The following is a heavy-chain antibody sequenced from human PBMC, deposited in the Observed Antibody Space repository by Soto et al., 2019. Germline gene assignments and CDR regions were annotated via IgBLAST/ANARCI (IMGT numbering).Heavy chain of an antibody. Sequence: SETLCLTCTVSGGSISAYYWSWIRQPPGKALEWIGYIYYSGSTNYNPTLKSRVTISVDTSKNQFSLKLSSVTAADTAVYYCARVRGLITAVAGFGRYYFDYWGQGTLVTVSS. CDR3: ARVRGLITAVAGFGRYYFDY. CDR1: GGSISAYY. V-gene: IGHV4-59*12. CDR2: IYYSGST. J-gene: IGHJ4*02. D-gene: IGHD6-19*01.